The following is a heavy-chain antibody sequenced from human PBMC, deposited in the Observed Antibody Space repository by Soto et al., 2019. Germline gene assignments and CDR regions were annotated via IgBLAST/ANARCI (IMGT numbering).Heavy chain of an antibody. Sequence: QITLKESGPTRVKPTQTLALTRTFSGFSLTTSGVGVGWIRKTPGKALEWLAVIYWDDDKRYNPSLKNRLTITKDTSKTQVVLIMADMDPVDTATYFCAHRGYMYGNWDHGYFDYWGQGTLVTVSS. CDR1: GFSLTTSGVG. CDR3: AHRGYMYGNWDHGYFDY. D-gene: IGHD5-18*01. CDR2: IYWDDDK. J-gene: IGHJ4*02. V-gene: IGHV2-5*02.